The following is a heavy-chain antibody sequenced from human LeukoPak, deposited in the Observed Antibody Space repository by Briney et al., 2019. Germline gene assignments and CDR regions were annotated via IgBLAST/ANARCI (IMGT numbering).Heavy chain of an antibody. V-gene: IGHV3-9*01. CDR1: GFTFDDYA. CDR3: AKSQLQYYYYYGMDV. D-gene: IGHD1-7*01. J-gene: IGHJ6*02. CDR2: ISWNSGSI. Sequence: GGSLRLSCAASGFTFDDYAMHWVRQAPGKGLEWVSGISWNSGSIGYADSVKGRFTISRDNAKNSLYLQMNSLRTEDTALYHCAKSQLQYYYYYGMDVWGQGTTVTVSS.